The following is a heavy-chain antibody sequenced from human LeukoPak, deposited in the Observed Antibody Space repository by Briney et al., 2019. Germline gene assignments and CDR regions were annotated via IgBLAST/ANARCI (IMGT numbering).Heavy chain of an antibody. CDR3: ARDGTGWLTEHYFDY. CDR2: IWYDGSNK. D-gene: IGHD5-24*01. J-gene: IGHJ4*02. CDR1: GFTFSSYS. Sequence: GGSLRLSCAASGFTFSSYSMNWVRQAPGKGLEWVAVIWYDGSNKYYADSVKGRFTISRDNSKNTLYLQMNSLRAEDTAVYYCARDGTGWLTEHYFDYWGQGTLVTVSS. V-gene: IGHV3-33*08.